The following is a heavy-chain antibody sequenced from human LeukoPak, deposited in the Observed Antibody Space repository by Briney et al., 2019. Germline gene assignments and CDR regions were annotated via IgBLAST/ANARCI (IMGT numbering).Heavy chain of an antibody. CDR1: GFTFSSYS. V-gene: IGHV3-21*01. J-gene: IGHJ6*03. Sequence: GGSLRLSCAASGFTFSSYSMNWVRQAPGKGLEWVSSISSSSSYIYYADSVKGRFTISRDNAKNSLYLQMNSLRAEDTAVYYCAGGPVLHYYYYMDVWGKGTTVTVSS. CDR2: ISSSSSYI. D-gene: IGHD2-15*01. CDR3: AGGPVLHYYYYMDV.